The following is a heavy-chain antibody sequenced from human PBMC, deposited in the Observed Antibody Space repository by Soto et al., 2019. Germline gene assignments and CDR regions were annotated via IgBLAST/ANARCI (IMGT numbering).Heavy chain of an antibody. V-gene: IGHV1-46*01. CDR3: ARDPPLIAAAGTHNWFDP. J-gene: IGHJ5*02. CDR2: INPSGGST. D-gene: IGHD6-13*01. CDR1: GYTFTSYY. Sequence: GASVKVSCKASGYTFTSYYMHWVRQAPGQGLEWMGIINPSGGSTSYAQKFQGRVTMTRDTSTSTVYMELSSLRSEDTAVYYCARDPPLIAAAGTHNWFDPWGQGTLVTVSS.